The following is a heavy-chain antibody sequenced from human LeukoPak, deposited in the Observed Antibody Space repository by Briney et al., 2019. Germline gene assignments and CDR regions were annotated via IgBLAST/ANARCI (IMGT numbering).Heavy chain of an antibody. CDR1: GGSISSYY. V-gene: IGHV4-59*01. J-gene: IGHJ3*02. Sequence: KPSQTLSLTCTVSGGSISSYYWSWIRQPPGKGLEWIGYIYYSGSTNYNPSLKSRVTISVDTSKNQFSLKLSSVTAADTAVYYCASTIPVYDILTGYYKGDAFDIWGQGTMVTVSS. CDR2: IYYSGST. D-gene: IGHD3-9*01. CDR3: ASTIPVYDILTGYYKGDAFDI.